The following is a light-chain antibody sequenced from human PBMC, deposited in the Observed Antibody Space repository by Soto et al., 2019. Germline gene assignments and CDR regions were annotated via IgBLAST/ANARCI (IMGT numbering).Light chain of an antibody. CDR2: DAS. Sequence: EIVLTQSPATLSLSPGERATLSCRASQSVSSQLAWYQHKPGQARRLLIYDASNRATGIPDRFSGSGSGTDFILTISSLEPEDVAVYYCALRVGPWTVGQGTKVDIK. CDR3: ALRVGPWT. V-gene: IGKV3-11*01. CDR1: QSVSSQ. J-gene: IGKJ1*01.